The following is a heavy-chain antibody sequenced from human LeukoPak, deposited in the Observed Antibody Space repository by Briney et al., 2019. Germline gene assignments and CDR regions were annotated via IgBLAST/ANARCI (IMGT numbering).Heavy chain of an antibody. CDR1: GYTFTSYG. CDR3: ARQVDTSMALPDF. J-gene: IGHJ4*02. D-gene: IGHD5-18*01. CDR2: ISTYNGNT. Sequence: ASVKVSCKASGYTFTSYGISWVRQAPGQGLEWRGWISTYNGNTNYAQKVQGRVTMTTDTSTSTAYMELRSLRSDDTAIYYCARQVDTSMALPDFWGQGTLVTVSS. V-gene: IGHV1-18*01.